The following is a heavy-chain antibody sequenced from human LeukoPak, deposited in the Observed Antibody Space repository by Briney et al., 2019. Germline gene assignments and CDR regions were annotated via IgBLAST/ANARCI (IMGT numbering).Heavy chain of an antibody. J-gene: IGHJ4*02. D-gene: IGHD6-6*01. CDR1: GYSFTSYW. CDR3: ARQMDSSSSHSPYFDY. CDR2: IYPGDSDT. V-gene: IGHV5-51*01. Sequence: GESLKISCKGSGYSFTSYWIGWVRQMPGKGLEWMGIIYPGDSDTRYSPSFQGQVTISADKSISTAYLQWSSLKASDTAMYYCARQMDSSSSHSPYFDYWGQGTLVTVSS.